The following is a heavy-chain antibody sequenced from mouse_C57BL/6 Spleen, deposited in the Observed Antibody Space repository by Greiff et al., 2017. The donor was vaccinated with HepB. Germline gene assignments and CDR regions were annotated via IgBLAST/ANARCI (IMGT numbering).Heavy chain of an antibody. D-gene: IGHD1-1*01. CDR2: IYPGDGDT. V-gene: IGHV1-80*01. CDR3: AREEDYYGSLDY. CDR1: GYAFSSYW. J-gene: IGHJ2*01. Sequence: VQLQQSGAELVKPGASVKISCKASGYAFSSYWMNWVKQRPGKGLEWIRQIYPGDGDTNYNGKFKGKATLTADKSSSTAYMQLSSLTSEDSAVYFCAREEDYYGSLDYWGQGTTLTVSS.